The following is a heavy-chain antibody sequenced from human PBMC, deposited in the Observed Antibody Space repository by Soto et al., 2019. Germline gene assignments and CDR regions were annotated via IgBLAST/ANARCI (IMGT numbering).Heavy chain of an antibody. CDR2: IIPIFGTA. J-gene: IGHJ6*02. Sequence: ASVKVSCKASGGTFSSYAISWVRQAPGQGLEWMGGIIPIFGTANYAQKFQGRVTITADESTSTAYMELSSLRSEDTAVYYCARGGYSGYDYEGYYYYGMGVWGQGTTVTVSS. CDR1: GGTFSSYA. V-gene: IGHV1-69*13. D-gene: IGHD5-12*01. CDR3: ARGGYSGYDYEGYYYYGMGV.